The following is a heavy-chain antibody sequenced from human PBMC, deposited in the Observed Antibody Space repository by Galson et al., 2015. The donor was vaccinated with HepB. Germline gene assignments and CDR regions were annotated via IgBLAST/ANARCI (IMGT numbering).Heavy chain of an antibody. CDR3: ARVASCSSTSCPGWGFDP. V-gene: IGHV1-18*01. Sequence: SVKVSCKASGYTFTSYGISWVRQAPGQGLEWMGWISAYNGNTNYAQKLQGRVTMTTDTSTSTAYMELRSLRSDDTAVYYCARVASCSSTSCPGWGFDPWVQGTLVTVSS. CDR2: ISAYNGNT. CDR1: GYTFTSYG. J-gene: IGHJ5*02. D-gene: IGHD2-2*01.